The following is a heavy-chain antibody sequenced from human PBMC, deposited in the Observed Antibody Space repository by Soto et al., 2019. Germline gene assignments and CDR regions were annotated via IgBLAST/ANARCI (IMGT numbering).Heavy chain of an antibody. Sequence: EVQLVESGGGLVQPGGSLRLSCAASGFTFSNYAMSWVRQAPGKGLEWVSRISGSGGSIYYADSVKGRFTISRDNSKNTMYLQMNSLRAEDTDVYYCAKDLVGALYRYYFDYWGQGTMVTVSS. CDR1: GFTFSNYA. D-gene: IGHD2-8*02. V-gene: IGHV3-23*04. CDR3: AKDLVGALYRYYFDY. CDR2: ISGSGGSI. J-gene: IGHJ4*02.